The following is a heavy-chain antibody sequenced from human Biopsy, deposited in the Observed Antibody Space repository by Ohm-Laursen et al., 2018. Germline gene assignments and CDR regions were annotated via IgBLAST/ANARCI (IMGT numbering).Heavy chain of an antibody. J-gene: IGHJ6*02. CDR3: ARHRNSSPRNYYHDMDV. D-gene: IGHD6-6*01. CDR2: LFYNGYT. Sequence: GTLSLTCTVSGGSVTNRNYCWSWIRQTPAKGLEWIGSLFYNGYTYDNPSLRSRLRLSVDTSKNQFSLRLSSVTAADTAVYYCARHRNSSPRNYYHDMDVWGQGTTDTVSS. CDR1: GGSVTNRNYC. V-gene: IGHV4-39*01.